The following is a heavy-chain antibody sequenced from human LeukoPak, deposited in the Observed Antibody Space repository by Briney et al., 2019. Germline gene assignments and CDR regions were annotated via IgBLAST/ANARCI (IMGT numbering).Heavy chain of an antibody. CDR1: GFTFSRFV. D-gene: IGHD3-10*01. CDR3: ARTRTTPGIRGLQMRYFDY. CDR2: IGTATDT. V-gene: IGHV3-13*01. Sequence: GGSLRLSCAASGFTFSRFVMHWVRQVPGKGLEWVSGIGTATDTFYPDSVKGRFTISRENAKDSVYLQMNSLRADDTAVYYCARTRTTPGIRGLQMRYFDYWGQGTLVTVSS. J-gene: IGHJ4*02.